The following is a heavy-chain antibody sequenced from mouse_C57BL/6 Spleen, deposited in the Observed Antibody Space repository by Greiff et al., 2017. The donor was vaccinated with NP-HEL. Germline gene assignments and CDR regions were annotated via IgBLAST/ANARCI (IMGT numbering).Heavy chain of an antibody. J-gene: IGHJ4*01. CDR1: GYAFSSSW. CDR3: ARDYYDYEDYAMDY. Sequence: VKLQQSGPELVKPGASVKISCKASGYAFSSSWMNWVKQRPGKGLEWIGRIYPGDGDTNYNGKFKGKATLTADKSSSTAYMQLSSLTSEDSAVYFCARDYYDYEDYAMDYWGQGTSVTVSS. CDR2: IYPGDGDT. D-gene: IGHD2-4*01. V-gene: IGHV1-82*01.